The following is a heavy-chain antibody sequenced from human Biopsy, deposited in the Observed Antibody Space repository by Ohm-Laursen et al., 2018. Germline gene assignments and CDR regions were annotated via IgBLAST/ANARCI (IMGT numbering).Heavy chain of an antibody. CDR2: INAKTGDT. V-gene: IGHV1-2*02. CDR1: GYTFTDYY. Sequence: ASVKVSCKTSGYTFTDYYVHWVRQAPGHGLEWMGWINAKTGDTNYAQKFQGRVTMTRDTSISTAYVDLSSLRSDDTAVYYCTRGGYYYDSLAYYYWFDPWGQGTPVTVSS. J-gene: IGHJ5*02. D-gene: IGHD3-22*01. CDR3: TRGGYYYDSLAYYYWFDP.